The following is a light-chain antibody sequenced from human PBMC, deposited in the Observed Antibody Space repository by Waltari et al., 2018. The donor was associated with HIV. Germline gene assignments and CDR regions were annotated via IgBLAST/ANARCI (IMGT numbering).Light chain of an antibody. CDR1: HSLTNVL. Sequence: EVTLTQSPATLSLSPGETPSISCRASHSLTNVLLAWYQQKRGQPPRLRMYGASNRAAVGPDRFSGSGSGTDVLLTIARLEDEDFAIYFWQEDDSSRRVTFGGGTVVDMK. CDR3: QEDDSSRRVT. V-gene: IGKV3-20*01. CDR2: GAS. J-gene: IGKJ4*01.